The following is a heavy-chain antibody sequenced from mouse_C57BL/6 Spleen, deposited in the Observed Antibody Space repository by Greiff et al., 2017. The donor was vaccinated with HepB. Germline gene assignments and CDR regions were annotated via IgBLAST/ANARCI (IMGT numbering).Heavy chain of an antibody. Sequence: VKQSCKASGYTFTRYWMHWVKQRPGRGLEWIGRIDPNSGGTKYNEKFKSTATLTVDKPSSTAYMQLSSLTSEDSAVYYCARDYDLFYAMDYWGQGTSVTVSS. CDR3: ARDYDLFYAMDY. CDR1: GYTFTRYW. CDR2: IDPNSGGT. D-gene: IGHD2-4*01. V-gene: IGHV1-72*01. J-gene: IGHJ4*01.